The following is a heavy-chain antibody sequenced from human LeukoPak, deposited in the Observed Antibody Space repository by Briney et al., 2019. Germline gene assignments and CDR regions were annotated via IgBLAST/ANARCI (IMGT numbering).Heavy chain of an antibody. Sequence: YSFXXYWIGWVRQMPGKGLEWMGIIYPGDSDTRYSPSFQGQVTISADKSISTAYLQWSSLKASDTAMYYCARRYCSGGSCYLGAFDIWGQGTMVTVSS. CDR1: YSFXXYW. V-gene: IGHV5-51*01. D-gene: IGHD2-15*01. CDR3: ARRYCSGGSCYLGAFDI. J-gene: IGHJ3*02. CDR2: IYPGDSDT.